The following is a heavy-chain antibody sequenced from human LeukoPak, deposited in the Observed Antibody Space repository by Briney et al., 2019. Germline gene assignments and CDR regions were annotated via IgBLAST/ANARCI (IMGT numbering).Heavy chain of an antibody. CDR1: GYTFTSYG. Sequence: ASVKVSCKASGYTFTSYGISWVRQAPGQGLEWMGWISAYNGNANYAQKLQGRVTMTTDTSTSTAYMELRSLRSEDTAVYYCARSGVEATTIYHYMDVWGKGTTVTVSS. CDR3: ARSGVEATTIYHYMDV. CDR2: ISAYNGNA. D-gene: IGHD1-26*01. V-gene: IGHV1-18*01. J-gene: IGHJ6*03.